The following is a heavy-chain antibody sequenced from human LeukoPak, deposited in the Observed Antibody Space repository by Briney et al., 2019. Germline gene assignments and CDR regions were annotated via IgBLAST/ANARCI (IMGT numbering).Heavy chain of an antibody. CDR1: GFTFSSYW. V-gene: IGHV3-7*04. CDR2: IKQDGSDK. D-gene: IGHD2-21*01. Sequence: GGSLRLSCAASGFTFSSYWMSWVRQAPGKGLQWVANIKQDGSDKYYVDSVRGRFTISRDNAKNSLNLQMSSLRAEDTAVYYCAREGLWVGPDSGKTRHPYWEIWGQGTMVTVSS. J-gene: IGHJ3*02. CDR3: AREGLWVGPDSGKTRHPYWEI.